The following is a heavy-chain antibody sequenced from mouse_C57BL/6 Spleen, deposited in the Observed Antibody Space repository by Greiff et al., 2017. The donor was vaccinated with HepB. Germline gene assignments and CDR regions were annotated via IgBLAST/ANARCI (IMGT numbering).Heavy chain of an antibody. CDR2: IWTGGGT. V-gene: IGHV2-9-1*01. J-gene: IGHJ4*01. Sequence: VQLQESGPGLVAPSQRLSITCTVSGFSFTSYAISWVRQPPGKGLEWLGVIWTGGGTNYNSALKSRLSISKDNSKSQVFLKMNSLQTDDTARYCCARGPRLRREDYYAMDYWGQGTSVSVSS. D-gene: IGHD2-12*01. CDR1: GFSFTSYA. CDR3: ARGPRLRREDYYAMDY.